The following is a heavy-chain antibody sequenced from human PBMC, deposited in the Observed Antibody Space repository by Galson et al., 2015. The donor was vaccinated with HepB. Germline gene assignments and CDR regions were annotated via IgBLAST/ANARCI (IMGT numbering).Heavy chain of an antibody. CDR3: ARQGYADTTMVTTFDY. J-gene: IGHJ4*02. CDR1: GGTFSSYT. D-gene: IGHD5-18*01. V-gene: IGHV1-69*06. Sequence: SVKVSCKASGGTFSSYTFSWVRQAPGQGLEWMGWIIPIFGTANYAQKFQGRLTITADKSTNTAYMELSSLRSEDTAVYYCARQGYADTTMVTTFDYWGQGTLVTVSS. CDR2: IIPIFGTA.